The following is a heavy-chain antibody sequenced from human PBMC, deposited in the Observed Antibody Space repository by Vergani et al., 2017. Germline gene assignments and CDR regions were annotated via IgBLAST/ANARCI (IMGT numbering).Heavy chain of an antibody. Sequence: VQLVESGGGVVQPGRSLRLSCAASGFTFSSYTMNWVRQAPGKGLEWVSSISSSSSYIYYADSVKGRFTISRDNAKNSLYLQMNSLRAEDTAVYYCARDAIYCSSTSCYATNWVDPWGQGTLVTVSS. J-gene: IGHJ5*02. V-gene: IGHV3-21*01. CDR1: GFTFSSYT. CDR3: ARDAIYCSSTSCYATNWVDP. CDR2: ISSSSSYI. D-gene: IGHD2-2*01.